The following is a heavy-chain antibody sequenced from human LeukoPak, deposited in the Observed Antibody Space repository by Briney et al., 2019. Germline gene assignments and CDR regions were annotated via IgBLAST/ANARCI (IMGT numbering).Heavy chain of an antibody. J-gene: IGHJ3*02. CDR2: ISVDGDST. CDR1: GFNFYDYA. Sequence: SGGSLRLSCAASGFNFYDYAMHWVRHAPGEGLEWVSLISVDGDSTYYADSVKGRFTISRDNSKNSLYLQMNSLRAEDNGLYYCAKEMGRGYLGGVFDIWGQGTMVTVSS. V-gene: IGHV3-43*02. CDR3: AKEMGRGYLGGVFDI. D-gene: IGHD3-10*01.